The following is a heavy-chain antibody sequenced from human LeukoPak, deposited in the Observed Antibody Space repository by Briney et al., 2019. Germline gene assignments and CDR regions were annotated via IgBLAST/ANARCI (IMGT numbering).Heavy chain of an antibody. CDR1: GGSISSYY. CDR2: IYYSRST. CDR3: ARHTTYCGGDCYSSWFDP. J-gene: IGHJ5*02. D-gene: IGHD2-21*02. V-gene: IGHV4-59*08. Sequence: SETLSLTCTVSGGSISSYYWSWIRQPPGKGLEWLGYIYYSRSTNYNPSLKSRVTISVDTSKNQFSLKLSSVTAADTAVYYCARHTTYCGGDCYSSWFDPWGQGTLVTVSS.